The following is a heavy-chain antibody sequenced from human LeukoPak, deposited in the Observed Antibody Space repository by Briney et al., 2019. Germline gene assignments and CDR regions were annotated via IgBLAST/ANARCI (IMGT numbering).Heavy chain of an antibody. CDR2: ISTSSNYI. Sequence: GGSLRLPCAASGFTFSDYSMNWVRQAPGKGLEWVSYISTSSNYIYYADSVKGRFTISRDNAKTSLYLQMNSLRAEDTAVYYCARGAYNSAGTHEKWGQGTLVTVSS. CDR3: ARGAYNSAGTHEK. CDR1: GFTFSDYS. D-gene: IGHD3-22*01. J-gene: IGHJ4*02. V-gene: IGHV3-21*01.